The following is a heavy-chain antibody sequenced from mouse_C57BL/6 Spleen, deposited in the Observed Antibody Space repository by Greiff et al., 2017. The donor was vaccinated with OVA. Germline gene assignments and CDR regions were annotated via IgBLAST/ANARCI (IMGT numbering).Heavy chain of an antibody. CDR1: GYAFSSSW. CDR3: ARPHLYYFDY. CDR2: IYPGDGDT. V-gene: IGHV1-82*01. J-gene: IGHJ2*01. Sequence: QVQLQQSGPELVKPGASVKISCKASGYAFSSSWMNWVKQRPGQGLEWIGRIYPGDGDTNYNGKFKGKATLTADKSSSTAYMQLSSLTSEDSAVYFCARPHLYYFDYWGQGTTLTVSS.